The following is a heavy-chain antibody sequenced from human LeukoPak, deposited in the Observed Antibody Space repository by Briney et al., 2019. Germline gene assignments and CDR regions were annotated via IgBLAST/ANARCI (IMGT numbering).Heavy chain of an antibody. CDR1: GDSVSSNSVT. CDR2: AYYRSKWYS. J-gene: IGHJ5*02. Sequence: SQTLSLTCAISGDSVSSNSVTWIWVRQSPSRGLEWLGRAYYRSKWYSEYGPSVQGRVTISPDTSKNQFSLQLNSVTPEDTAVYYCARMAAGIIDPWGQGNLITVSS. D-gene: IGHD6-19*01. V-gene: IGHV6-1*01. CDR3: ARMAAGIIDP.